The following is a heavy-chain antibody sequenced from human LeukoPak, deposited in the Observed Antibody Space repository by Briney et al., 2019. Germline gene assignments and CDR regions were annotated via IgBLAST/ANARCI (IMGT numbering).Heavy chain of an antibody. V-gene: IGHV3-23*01. CDR1: GFTFSIYA. Sequence: GGSLRLSCAASGFTFSIYAMSWVRQAPGKGLEWVSTITDSGGATYHADSVKGRFTISRDNSKNTLYLQMNSLRAEDTAVYYCAQRAQLSKRHFDYWGQGTLVTVSS. D-gene: IGHD2-2*01. CDR3: AQRAQLSKRHFDY. J-gene: IGHJ4*02. CDR2: ITDSGGAT.